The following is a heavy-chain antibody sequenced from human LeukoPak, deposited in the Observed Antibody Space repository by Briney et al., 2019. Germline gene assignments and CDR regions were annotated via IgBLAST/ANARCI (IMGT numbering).Heavy chain of an antibody. V-gene: IGHV1-18*01. J-gene: IGHJ4*02. Sequence: ASVKVSCKASGYTFTSYGISWVRQAPGQGLEWMGWISAYNGNTNYAQKLQGRVTMTTDTSTSTADMELRSLRSDDTAVYYCARDRSITMVRGVPEYWGQGTLVTVSS. CDR1: GYTFTSYG. CDR2: ISAYNGNT. D-gene: IGHD3-10*01. CDR3: ARDRSITMVRGVPEY.